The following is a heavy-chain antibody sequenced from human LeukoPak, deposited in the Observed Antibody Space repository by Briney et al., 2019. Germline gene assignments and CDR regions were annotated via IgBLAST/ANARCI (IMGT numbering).Heavy chain of an antibody. V-gene: IGHV4-59*01. D-gene: IGHD5-12*01. CDR2: IYYSGST. CDR3: ARERRRGYVYGASHPYWYFDL. Sequence: SETLSLTCTGSGGSISSYYWSWIRQPPGKGLVWIGYIYYSGSTNYNPSLKSRVTISVDTSKNQFSLKLSSVTAADTAVYYCARERRRGYVYGASHPYWYFDLWGRGTLVTVSS. CDR1: GGSISSYY. J-gene: IGHJ2*01.